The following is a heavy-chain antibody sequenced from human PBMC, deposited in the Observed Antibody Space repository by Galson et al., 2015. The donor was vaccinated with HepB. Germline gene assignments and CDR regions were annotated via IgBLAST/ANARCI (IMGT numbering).Heavy chain of an antibody. V-gene: IGHV3-30*02. Sequence: SLRLSCAASGFTFSSYGMHWVRQAPGKGLEWVAFIRYDGSNKYYADSVKGRFTISRDNSKNTLYLQMNSLRAEDTAVYYCAKGFVYYDSSGYLDYWGQGTLVTVSS. J-gene: IGHJ4*02. CDR2: IRYDGSNK. CDR1: GFTFSSYG. D-gene: IGHD3-22*01. CDR3: AKGFVYYDSSGYLDY.